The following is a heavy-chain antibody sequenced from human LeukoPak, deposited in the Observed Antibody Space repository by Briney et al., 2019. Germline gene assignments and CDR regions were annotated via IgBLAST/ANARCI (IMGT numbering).Heavy chain of an antibody. CDR3: AKAPTVTTNYSDC. Sequence: PGGSLRLSCTASGFTFSTYAMSGVRQAPGKGLDWVSTISGSGGTTYYADSVKGRFTISRDNSKNTLYLQMNSLRAEDTAVYYCAKAPTVTTNYSDCWGEGTLVTVSS. V-gene: IGHV3-23*01. CDR2: ISGSGGTT. J-gene: IGHJ4*02. CDR1: GFTFSTYA. D-gene: IGHD4-17*01.